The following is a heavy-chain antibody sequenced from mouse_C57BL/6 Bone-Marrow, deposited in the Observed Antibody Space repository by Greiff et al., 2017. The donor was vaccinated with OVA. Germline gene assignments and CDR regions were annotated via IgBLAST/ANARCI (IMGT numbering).Heavy chain of an antibody. CDR3: ARSSYYYGSFG. CDR1: GYSITSGYY. D-gene: IGHD1-1*01. V-gene: IGHV3-6*01. J-gene: IGHJ2*01. Sequence: EVQLQESGPGLVKPSQSLSLTCSVTGYSITSGYYWNWIRQFPGNKLEWMGYISYDGSNNYNPSLKNRIPITRDTSKNQFFLKLNSVTTEDTATYYCARSSYYYGSFGWGQGTTLTVSS. CDR2: ISYDGSN.